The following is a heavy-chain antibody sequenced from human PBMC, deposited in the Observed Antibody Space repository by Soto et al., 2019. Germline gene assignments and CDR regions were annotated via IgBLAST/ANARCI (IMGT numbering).Heavy chain of an antibody. V-gene: IGHV3-11*01. J-gene: IGHJ4*02. CDR2: ISSSGNTI. CDR3: ARVPPPLDY. Sequence: QVQLVASGGGLVKPGGSLRLSCAASGFTFSDYDMSWIRKAPGKGLEWVSYISSSGNTIYYEDSVKGRFTIAKDNATDSMYLQINSLRAEDAAVYYCARVPPPLDYWGQGTLVTVSS. CDR1: GFTFSDYD.